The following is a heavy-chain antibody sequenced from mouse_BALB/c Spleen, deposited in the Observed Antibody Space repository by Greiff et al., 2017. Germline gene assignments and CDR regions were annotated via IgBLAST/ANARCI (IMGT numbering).Heavy chain of an antibody. D-gene: IGHD2-4*01. J-gene: IGHJ4*01. V-gene: IGHV1S34*01. CDR2: ISCYNGAT. CDR1: GYSFTGYY. CDR3: ARDEITSLYAMDY. Sequence: LVKTGASVKISCKASGYSFTGYYMHWVKQSHGKSLEWIGYISCYNGATSYNQKFKGKATFTVDTSSSTAYMQFNSLTSEDSAVYYCARDEITSLYAMDYWGQGTSVTVSS.